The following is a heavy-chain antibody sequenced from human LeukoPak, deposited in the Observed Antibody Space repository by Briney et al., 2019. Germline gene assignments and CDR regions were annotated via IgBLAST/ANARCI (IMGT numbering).Heavy chain of an antibody. CDR3: ARSRQLVFYFDY. CDR1: GGSFSGYY. V-gene: IGHV4-34*01. D-gene: IGHD6-13*01. J-gene: IGHJ4*02. CDR2: INHSGST. Sequence: SETLSLTCAVYGGSFSGYYWSWIRQPPGKGLEWIGEINHSGSTNYNPSLKSRVTISVDTSKNQFSLKLSSVTAADTAVYYCARSRQLVFYFDYWGQGALVTVSS.